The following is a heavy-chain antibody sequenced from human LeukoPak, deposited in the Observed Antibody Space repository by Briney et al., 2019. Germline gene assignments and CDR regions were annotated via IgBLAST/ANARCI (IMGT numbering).Heavy chain of an antibody. CDR2: ISANAGTT. CDR1: GFTFSSYA. V-gene: IGHV3-64*04. D-gene: IGHD3-16*01. Sequence: GGSLRLYCSASGFTFSSYAMHWVRQAPGKGLEYISAISANAGTTYYVDSVKGRFTISRDNSKNSLYLQMNSLRSEDSALYYCAKDGGGVDYWGQGTLVTVSS. J-gene: IGHJ4*02. CDR3: AKDGGGVDY.